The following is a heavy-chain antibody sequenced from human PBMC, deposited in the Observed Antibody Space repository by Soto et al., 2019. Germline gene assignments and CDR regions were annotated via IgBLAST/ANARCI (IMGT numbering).Heavy chain of an antibody. CDR2: IYYSGST. CDR1: GGSISSSSYY. D-gene: IGHD1-26*01. Sequence: PSETLSLTCTVSGGSISSSSYYWGWIRQPPGKGLEWIGYIYYSGSTNYNPSLKSRVTISVDTSKNQFSLKPSSVTAADTAVYYCARGLGRDYYYGMDVWGQGTTVTVSS. CDR3: ARGLGRDYYYGMDV. V-gene: IGHV4-61*05. J-gene: IGHJ6*02.